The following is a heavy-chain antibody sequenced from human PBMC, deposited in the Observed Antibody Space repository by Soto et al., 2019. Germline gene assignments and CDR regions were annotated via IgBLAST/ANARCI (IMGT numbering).Heavy chain of an antibody. CDR2: IYHSGST. Sequence: LSLTCAVSGYSISSGYYWGWIRQPPGKGLEWIGSIYHSGSTYYNPSLKSRVTISVDTSKNQFSLKLSSVTAADTAVYYCARENRQQLVLHYWGQGTLVTVSS. V-gene: IGHV4-38-2*02. D-gene: IGHD6-13*01. CDR3: ARENRQQLVLHY. J-gene: IGHJ4*02. CDR1: GYSISSGYY.